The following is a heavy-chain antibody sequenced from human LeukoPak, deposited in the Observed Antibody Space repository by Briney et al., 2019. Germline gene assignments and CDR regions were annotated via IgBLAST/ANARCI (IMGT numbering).Heavy chain of an antibody. Sequence: GGSLRLSCAASGFTFSDYWMHWVRQAPGKGLVWVSRINTDGSFTRYADSVQGRFTISRDTAKNTLFLQMNCLRAEDTAVYYCAREAKVGGALQYWGQGILVTVSS. CDR2: INTDGSFT. D-gene: IGHD1-26*01. V-gene: IGHV3-74*01. J-gene: IGHJ4*02. CDR1: GFTFSDYW. CDR3: AREAKVGGALQY.